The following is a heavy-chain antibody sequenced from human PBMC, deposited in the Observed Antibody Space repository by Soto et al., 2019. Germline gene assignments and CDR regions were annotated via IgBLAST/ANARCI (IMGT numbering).Heavy chain of an antibody. V-gene: IGHV3-48*02. J-gene: IGHJ6*02. CDR2: ISSSSSTI. Sequence: GGSLRLSCAASGFTFSSYSMNWVRQAPGKGLGWVSYISSSSSTIYYADSVKGRFTISRDNAKNSLYLQMNSLRDEDTAVYYCARVLTIPFLMAYGMDVWGQGTTVTVSS. D-gene: IGHD2-21*01. CDR1: GFTFSSYS. CDR3: ARVLTIPFLMAYGMDV.